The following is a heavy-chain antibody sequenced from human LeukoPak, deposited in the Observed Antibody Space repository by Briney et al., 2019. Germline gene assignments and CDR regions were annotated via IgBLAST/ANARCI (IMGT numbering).Heavy chain of an antibody. CDR2: ISASGDVT. CDR1: RFSFSTYP. V-gene: IGHV3-23*01. J-gene: IGHJ4*02. CDR3: ARKRYYDSWSGPIDY. Sequence: GGSLRLSCAASRFSFSTYPMGWVRQAPGKGLEWVSGISASGDVTFHADPVKGRFTISRDNSKNTLYLQMNSLRAEDTAVYYCARKRYYDSWSGPIDYWGQGTLVTVSS. D-gene: IGHD3-3*01.